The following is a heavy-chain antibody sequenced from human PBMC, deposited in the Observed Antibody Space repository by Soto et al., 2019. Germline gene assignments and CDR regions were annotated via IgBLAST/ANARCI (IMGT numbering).Heavy chain of an antibody. Sequence: QVQLQQWGAGLLKPSETLSLTCAVYDGSFSGYSWTWIRQPPGTGLEWIGEINHSGSTNYNPSLKSRVTLSVDTSKKQFSLKLTSVTAADTAVYYCARDKITGLFDYWGQGTLVTVSS. CDR3: ARDKITGLFDY. D-gene: IGHD2-8*02. J-gene: IGHJ4*02. CDR1: DGSFSGYS. CDR2: INHSGST. V-gene: IGHV4-34*01.